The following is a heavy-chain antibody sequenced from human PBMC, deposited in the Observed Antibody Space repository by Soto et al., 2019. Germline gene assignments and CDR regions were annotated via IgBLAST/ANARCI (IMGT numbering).Heavy chain of an antibody. V-gene: IGHV1-24*01. CDR3: ATVRTEPGAFDI. CDR1: GYTLTELS. D-gene: IGHD3-10*02. Sequence: VKVSCKVSGYTLTELSMHWVRQAPGKGLEWMGGFDPEDGETIYAQKFQGRVTMTEDTSTDTAYMELSSLRSEDTAVYYCATVRTEPGAFDIWGQGTMVTVSS. J-gene: IGHJ3*02. CDR2: FDPEDGET.